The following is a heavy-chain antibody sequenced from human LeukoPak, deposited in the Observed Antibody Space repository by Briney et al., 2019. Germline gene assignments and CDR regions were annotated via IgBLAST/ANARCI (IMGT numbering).Heavy chain of an antibody. CDR2: IYYSGGDM. CDR1: GGSISSGSYY. Sequence: PSETLSLTCTVSGGSISSGSYYWSWIRQPPGKGLEWIGYIYYSGGDMNYNPSLKSRLTISVDTSKNQISLMLTSMTAADTAVYYCARQPAATAAFDIWAQGTMVTVSS. J-gene: IGHJ3*02. V-gene: IGHV4-61*01. CDR3: ARQPAATAAFDI. D-gene: IGHD5-18*01.